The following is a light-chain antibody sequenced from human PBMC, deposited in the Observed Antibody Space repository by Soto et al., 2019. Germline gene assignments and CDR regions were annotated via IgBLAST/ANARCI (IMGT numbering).Light chain of an antibody. Sequence: EIVLTQSPCPLSVSPGARATLSFRARQCVSSNLGWYQQKPGQSPRLLLYDASTRATGIPVRFSGSGSGTEFTLTLSSLQSEDFAIYYWQQYDNWPLTFGGGKKVDIK. CDR1: QCVSSN. CDR2: DAS. V-gene: IGKV3D-15*01. CDR3: QQYDNWPLT. J-gene: IGKJ4*01.